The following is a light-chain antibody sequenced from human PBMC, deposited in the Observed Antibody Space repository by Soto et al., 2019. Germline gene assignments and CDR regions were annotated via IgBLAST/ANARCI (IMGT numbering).Light chain of an antibody. Sequence: ETVMTQSPSTLSVSPGERATLSCRASQSVRSELAWYQQKPGQGPRLLIYGASTRPAGIPPKIRGRGAGTEFTLTISRQAPEDFAVYCCQQYGSPITFGQGTRLEIK. J-gene: IGKJ5*01. CDR3: QQYGSPIT. CDR1: QSVRSE. CDR2: GAS. V-gene: IGKV3-15*01.